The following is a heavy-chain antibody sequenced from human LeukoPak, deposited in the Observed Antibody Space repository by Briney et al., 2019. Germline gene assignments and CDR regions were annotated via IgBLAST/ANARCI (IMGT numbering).Heavy chain of an antibody. CDR1: GYTFTSSA. CDR3: ARGYSSGWYHDF. J-gene: IGHJ4*02. CDR2: INAGNGNT. V-gene: IGHV1-3*01. D-gene: IGHD6-19*01. Sequence: ASVKVSCKASGYTFTSSANHWVRQAPGQRLEWMGYINAGNGNTKYSEKFQGSVTFTRDTSASTACMELSSLRSEDTAVYYCARGYSSGWYHDFWGQGTLVTVSS.